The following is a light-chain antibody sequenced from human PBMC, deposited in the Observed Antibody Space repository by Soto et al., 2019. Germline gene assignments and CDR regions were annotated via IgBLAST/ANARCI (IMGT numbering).Light chain of an antibody. Sequence: EDVFTQAPGTLSLSSGERATLSCRASQSVINSYLAWYQQKPGQAPRLLLYGAYNRATGIPDRFSGSGSGTDFTLTISRLEPEDFAVYYCQQYGNSPWTTFGQGTKVAI. J-gene: IGKJ1*01. CDR1: QSVINSY. CDR2: GAY. V-gene: IGKV3-20*01. CDR3: QQYGNSPWTT.